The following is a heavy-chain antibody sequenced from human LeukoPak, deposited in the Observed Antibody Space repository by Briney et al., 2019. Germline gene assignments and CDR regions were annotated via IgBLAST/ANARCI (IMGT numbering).Heavy chain of an antibody. V-gene: IGHV1-18*01. CDR3: ARDILGGCSSTSCPWGWFDP. Sequence: ASVKVSCKASGYTFTSYGISCVRQAPGQGLECMGWISAYNGNTNYAQKLQGRVTMTTDTSTSTAYMELRSLRSDDTAVYYCARDILGGCSSTSCPWGWFDPWGQGTLVTVSS. CDR2: ISAYNGNT. D-gene: IGHD2-2*01. CDR1: GYTFTSYG. J-gene: IGHJ5*02.